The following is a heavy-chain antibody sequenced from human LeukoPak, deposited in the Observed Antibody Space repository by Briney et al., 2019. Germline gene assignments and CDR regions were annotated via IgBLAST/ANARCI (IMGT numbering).Heavy chain of an antibody. CDR3: ARDISSGYYDAFDI. CDR1: GFTFSSYW. CDR2: IYSGGST. V-gene: IGHV3-66*01. D-gene: IGHD3-22*01. Sequence: AGGSLRLSCAASGFTFSSYWMHWVRQAPGKGLEWVSIIYSGGSTYYADSVKGRFTISRDNSKNTLYLQMNSLRAEDTAVYYCARDISSGYYDAFDIWGQGTMVTVSS. J-gene: IGHJ3*02.